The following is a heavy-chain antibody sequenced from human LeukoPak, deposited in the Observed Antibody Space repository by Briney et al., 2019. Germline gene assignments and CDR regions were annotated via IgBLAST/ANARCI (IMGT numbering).Heavy chain of an antibody. CDR1: GCTFTGYY. Sequence: ASVKVSCKASGCTFTGYYMHWVRQAPGQGLEWMGWINPNSGGTNYAQNFQGRVTMTSGTSITTTYMELSRLRSDDTAVYYCARDPRVVATRVSYMDVWGKGTTVTVSS. J-gene: IGHJ6*03. CDR3: ARDPRVVATRVSYMDV. D-gene: IGHD2-21*02. CDR2: INPNSGGT. V-gene: IGHV1-2*02.